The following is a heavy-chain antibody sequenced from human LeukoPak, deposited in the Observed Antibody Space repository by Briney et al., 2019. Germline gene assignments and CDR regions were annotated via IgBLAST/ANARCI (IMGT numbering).Heavy chain of an antibody. V-gene: IGHV3-53*01. CDR1: GFTVSSNY. J-gene: IGHJ4*02. CDR2: IYSGGST. CDR3: HSYGSGSYLPFDY. D-gene: IGHD3-10*01. Sequence: GGSLRLSCAASGFTVSSNYMSWVRQAPGKGLEWVSVIYSGGSTYYADSVKGRFTISRDNSKNTLYLQMNSLRAEDTAVYYCHSYGSGSYLPFDYWGQGTLVIVSS.